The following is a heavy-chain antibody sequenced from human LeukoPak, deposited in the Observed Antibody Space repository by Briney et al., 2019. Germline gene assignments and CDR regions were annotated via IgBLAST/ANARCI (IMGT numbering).Heavy chain of an antibody. J-gene: IGHJ5*02. D-gene: IGHD3-16*02. V-gene: IGHV4-39*01. Sequence: PSETLSLTCTVSGGSISSSSYYWGWIRQPPGKGLEWIGSIYYSGSTYYNPSLKSRVTISVDTSKNQFSLKLSSVTAADTAVYYCARSTFGGVIAIGWFDPWGQGTLVTVSS. CDR2: IYYSGST. CDR3: ARSTFGGVIAIGWFDP. CDR1: GGSISSSSYY.